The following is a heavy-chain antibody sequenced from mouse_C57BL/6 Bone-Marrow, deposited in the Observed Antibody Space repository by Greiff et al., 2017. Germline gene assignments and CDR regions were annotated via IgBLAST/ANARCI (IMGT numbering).Heavy chain of an antibody. CDR2: IYPGDGDT. Sequence: QVQLKESGPELVKPGASVKISCKASGYAFSSSWMNWVKQRPGKGLEWIGRIYPGDGDTNYNGKFKGKATLTADKSSSTAYMQLSSLTSEDSAVYFCARGGYRGPFDYWGQGTTLTVSS. J-gene: IGHJ2*01. CDR1: GYAFSSSW. CDR3: ARGGYRGPFDY. D-gene: IGHD2-12*01. V-gene: IGHV1-82*01.